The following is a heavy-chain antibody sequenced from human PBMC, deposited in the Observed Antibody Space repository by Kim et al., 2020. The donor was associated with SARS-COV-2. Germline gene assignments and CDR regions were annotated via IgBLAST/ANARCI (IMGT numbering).Heavy chain of an antibody. D-gene: IGHD6-13*01. CDR3: ARTAAGKPQLYYMDV. J-gene: IGHJ6*03. CDR2: INPSGGST. Sequence: ASVKVSCKASGYTFTSYYMHWVRQAPGQGLEWMGIINPSGGSTSYAQKFQGRVTMTRDTSTSTVYMELSSLRSEDTAVYYCARTAAGKPQLYYMDVWGKGTTVTVSS. CDR1: GYTFTSYY. V-gene: IGHV1-46*01.